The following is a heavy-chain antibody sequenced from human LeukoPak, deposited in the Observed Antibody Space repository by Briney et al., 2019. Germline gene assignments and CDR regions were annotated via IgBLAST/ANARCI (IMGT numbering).Heavy chain of an antibody. Sequence: SETLSLTCTVSGGSISSYYWSWIRQPPGKGLEWIGYIYYSGSTNYNPSLKSRVTISVDTSKNQFSLKLSSVTAADTAVYYCARGAIAAAFLFDYWGQGTLATVSS. J-gene: IGHJ4*02. CDR3: ARGAIAAAFLFDY. CDR2: IYYSGST. V-gene: IGHV4-59*01. CDR1: GGSISSYY. D-gene: IGHD6-13*01.